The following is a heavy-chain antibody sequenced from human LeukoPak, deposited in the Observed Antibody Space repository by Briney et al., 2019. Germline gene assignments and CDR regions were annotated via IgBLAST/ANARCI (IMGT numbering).Heavy chain of an antibody. CDR1: GFTFSSSG. V-gene: IGHV3-30*18. D-gene: IGHD4-11*01. J-gene: IGHJ6*02. CDR3: AKDLGYYSSYYYGMDV. Sequence: GGSLRLSCAASGFTFSSSGMHWVSQAPGKGMEWVAVISYDGRSKYYGDSVKGRLTISRDNSKNTLYLQMNSLRAEDSAVYYCAKDLGYYSSYYYGMDVWGQGTTVTVSS. CDR2: ISYDGRSK.